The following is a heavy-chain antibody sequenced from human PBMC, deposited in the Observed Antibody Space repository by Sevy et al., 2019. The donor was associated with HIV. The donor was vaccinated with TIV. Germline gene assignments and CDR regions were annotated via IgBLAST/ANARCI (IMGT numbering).Heavy chain of an antibody. V-gene: IGHV3-48*03. CDR3: ARDYPPGRFGEQYFDY. CDR1: GFTFSSYE. Sequence: GGSLRLSCAASGFTFSSYEMNWVRQAPGKGLEWVSYISSSGSTIYYADSVKGQFTISRDNAKNSLYLQTNSLRAEDTAVYYCARDYPPGRFGEQYFDYWGQGTLVTVSS. J-gene: IGHJ4*02. D-gene: IGHD3-10*01. CDR2: ISSSGSTI.